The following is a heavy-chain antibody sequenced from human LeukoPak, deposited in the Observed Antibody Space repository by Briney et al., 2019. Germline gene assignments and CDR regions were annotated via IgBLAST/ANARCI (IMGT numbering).Heavy chain of an antibody. CDR2: IVVGSGNT. Sequence: TSVKVSFKASGFTFTSSAMQWVRQARGQRLEWIGWIVVGSGNTKYAQKFQERVTITRDMSTSTAYMELSGLRSEDTAVYYCAAESSSHYYGSGSGLNYYGMDVWGQGTTVTVSS. J-gene: IGHJ6*02. D-gene: IGHD3-10*01. CDR1: GFTFTSSA. CDR3: AAESSSHYYGSGSGLNYYGMDV. V-gene: IGHV1-58*02.